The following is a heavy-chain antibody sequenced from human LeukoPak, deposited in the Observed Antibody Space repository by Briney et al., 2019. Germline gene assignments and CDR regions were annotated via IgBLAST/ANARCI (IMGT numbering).Heavy chain of an antibody. CDR3: ARESITFGGDDY. D-gene: IGHD3-16*01. J-gene: IGHJ4*02. CDR1: GYTFTSYD. CDR2: MNPNSGNT. Sequence: ASVKVSCKASGYTFTSYDINWVRQATGQGLEWMGWMNPNSGNTGYAQKFQGRVTMTRNTSISTAYMELSSLRSEDTAVYYCARESITFGGDDYWGQGTLDTVSS. V-gene: IGHV1-8*01.